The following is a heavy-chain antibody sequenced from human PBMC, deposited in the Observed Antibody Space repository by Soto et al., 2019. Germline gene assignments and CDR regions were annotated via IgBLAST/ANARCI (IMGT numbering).Heavy chain of an antibody. CDR1: GGSISGYY. CDR3: ARDLWGYCGTDCYPLDV. Sequence: PSETLSLTCTVSGGSISGYYWSWIRQPPGKGLEWIGYMYKTGSTVSNPSFKSRVTISVDTSKNQFSLKLNSVTAADTAVYYCARDLWGYCGTDCYPLDVWGQGTTVTVS. J-gene: IGHJ6*02. V-gene: IGHV4-59*01. D-gene: IGHD2-21*02. CDR2: MYKTGST.